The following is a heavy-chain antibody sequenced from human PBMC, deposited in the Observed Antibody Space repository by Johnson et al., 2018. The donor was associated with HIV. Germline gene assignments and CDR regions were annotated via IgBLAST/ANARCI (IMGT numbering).Heavy chain of an antibody. CDR2: IKQDGSEK. V-gene: IGHV3-7*05. D-gene: IGHD6-13*01. CDR3: VTPVAAAGPDAFDI. CDR1: GFTVSSNY. Sequence: VQVVESGGGVVQPGGSLRLSCAASGFTVSSNYMSWVRQAPGKGLEWVANIKQDGSEKYYVDSVKGRFTISRDNAKNSLYLQMNSLKAEDTAVYYCVTPVAAAGPDAFDIWGQGTMVTVSS. J-gene: IGHJ3*02.